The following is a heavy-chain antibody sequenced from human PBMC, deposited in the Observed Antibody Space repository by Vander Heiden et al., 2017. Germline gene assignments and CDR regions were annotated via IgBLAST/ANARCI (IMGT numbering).Heavy chain of an antibody. CDR2: ISISSSYI. J-gene: IGHJ3*02. Sequence: EVQLVEFGGGLVKPGGSLRLSCAHSGFPLRGSSMSWVRQPPGKGLGCVSSISISSSYIYYADSVTVRFTISRDNAKTSLSLQVTSLRAEDTAVYCCARDSFPQGQQNAFDIWGQGTMVTVSS. CDR3: ARDSFPQGQQNAFDI. CDR1: GFPLRGSS. V-gene: IGHV3-21*01. D-gene: IGHD6-13*01.